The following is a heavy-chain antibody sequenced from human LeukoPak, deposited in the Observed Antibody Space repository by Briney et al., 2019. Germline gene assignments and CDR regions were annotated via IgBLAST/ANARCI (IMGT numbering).Heavy chain of an antibody. J-gene: IGHJ5*02. CDR1: GGSMRSYY. CDR2: IYYSGST. V-gene: IGHV4-59*01. D-gene: IGHD6-13*01. CDR3: ARDAAAGTYDS. Sequence: PSETLSLTCTVSGGSMRSYYWSWIRQPPGKGLEWIGYIYYSGSTNYNPSLKGRVTISVDTSKKQFSLDLSSMTAADTAVYYCARDAAAGTYDSWGQGTLVTVSS.